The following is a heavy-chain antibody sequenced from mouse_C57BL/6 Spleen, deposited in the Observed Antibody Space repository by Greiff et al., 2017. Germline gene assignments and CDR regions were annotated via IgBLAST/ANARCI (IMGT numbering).Heavy chain of an antibody. D-gene: IGHD2-3*01. CDR2: ISNLAYSI. J-gene: IGHJ4*01. CDR1: GFTFGDYG. Sequence: EVQGVESGGGLVQPGGSLKLSCAASGFTFGDYGMAWVRQAPRKGPEWVAFISNLAYSIYYAVTVSGRFPISRENAKNTLYLEMSSLRSEDTAMYYCARRDGYYEGYYAMDYWGQGTSVTVSS. V-gene: IGHV5-15*01. CDR3: ARRDGYYEGYYAMDY.